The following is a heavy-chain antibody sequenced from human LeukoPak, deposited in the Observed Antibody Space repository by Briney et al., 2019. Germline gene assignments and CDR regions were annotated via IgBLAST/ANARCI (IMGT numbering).Heavy chain of an antibody. CDR2: IWYDGSNK. D-gene: IGHD2/OR15-2a*01. CDR1: GFTFSSYG. Sequence: GRSLRLSCAASGFTFSSYGMHWVRQAPGKGLEWVAVIWYDGSNKYYADSVKGRFTISRDNSKNTLYLQMNSLRAEDTAVYYCARDPQIGAKYFQHWGQGTLVTVSS. V-gene: IGHV3-33*01. J-gene: IGHJ1*01. CDR3: ARDPQIGAKYFQH.